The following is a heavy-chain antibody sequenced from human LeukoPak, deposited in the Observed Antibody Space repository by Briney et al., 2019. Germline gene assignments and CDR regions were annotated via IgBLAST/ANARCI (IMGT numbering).Heavy chain of an antibody. Sequence: ASVKVSCKASGYTFTSYDISWVRQAPGQGLEWMGWISAYNGNTNYAQKLQGRVTMTTDTSTSTAYMELRSLRSDDTAVYYCARDPPVYCSGGSCYGDYWGQGTLVTVSS. CDR2: ISAYNGNT. V-gene: IGHV1-18*01. D-gene: IGHD2-15*01. J-gene: IGHJ4*02. CDR1: GYTFTSYD. CDR3: ARDPPVYCSGGSCYGDY.